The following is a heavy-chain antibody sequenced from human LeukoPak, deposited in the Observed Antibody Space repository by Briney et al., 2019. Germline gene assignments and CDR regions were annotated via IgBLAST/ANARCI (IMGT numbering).Heavy chain of an antibody. D-gene: IGHD3-10*01. CDR3: AKNKGSGSHVNYCMDV. J-gene: IGHJ6*03. V-gene: IGHV3-23*01. CDR2: ISGSGGST. CDR1: GFIFSNYA. Sequence: GGSLRLSCAASGFIFSNYAMSWVRQAPGKGLEWVSAISGSGGSTYYAASVKGRFTISRDNSKNTLYLQMNSLRAEDTAIYYCAKNKGSGSHVNYCMDVWGKGTTVTVSS.